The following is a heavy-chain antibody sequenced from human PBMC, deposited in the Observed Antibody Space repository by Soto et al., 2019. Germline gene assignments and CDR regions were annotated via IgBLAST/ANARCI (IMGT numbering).Heavy chain of an antibody. Sequence: GGSLRLSCAASGFTFSSYSMNWVRQAPGKGLEWVSSISSSSSYIYYADSVKGRFTISRDNAKNSLYLQMNSLRAEDTAVHYCARSRSTDFWSGYRPYGMDVWGQGTTVTVSS. CDR2: ISSSSSYI. CDR3: ARSRSTDFWSGYRPYGMDV. V-gene: IGHV3-21*01. J-gene: IGHJ6*02. D-gene: IGHD3-3*01. CDR1: GFTFSSYS.